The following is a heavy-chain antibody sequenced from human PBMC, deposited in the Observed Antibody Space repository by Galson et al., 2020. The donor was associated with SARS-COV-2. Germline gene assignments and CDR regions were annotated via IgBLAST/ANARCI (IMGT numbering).Heavy chain of an antibody. J-gene: IGHJ4*02. CDR3: ARDYYGSGSDYPTLDY. D-gene: IGHD3-10*01. Sequence: SETLSLTCSVSGASISTSNYYWAWIRQPPGKGLEWIGSVYYSGITYYNPSLESRVTISVDTSKRQFSLRLNSVTAADTAVYYCARDYYGSGSDYPTLDYWGQGTLVTVSS. CDR1: GASISTSNYY. V-gene: IGHV4-39*07. CDR2: VYYSGIT.